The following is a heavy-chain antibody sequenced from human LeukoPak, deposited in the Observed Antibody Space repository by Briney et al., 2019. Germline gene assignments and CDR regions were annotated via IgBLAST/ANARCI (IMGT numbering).Heavy chain of an antibody. V-gene: IGHV4-4*07. D-gene: IGHD3-22*01. J-gene: IGHJ4*02. CDR3: ARNYYDTKKPWD. CDR1: GGSISGYY. CDR2: IYTSGST. Sequence: SETLSLACTVSGGSISGYYWSWVRQSPEKGLEWIGRIYTSGSTNYNPSLQSRVTMSVDTSKQQFRLNLSSVTAADTAVYFCARNYYDTKKPWDWGQGTLVTVSS.